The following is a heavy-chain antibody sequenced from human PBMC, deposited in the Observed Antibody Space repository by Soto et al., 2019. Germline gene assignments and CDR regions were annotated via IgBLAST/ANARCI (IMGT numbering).Heavy chain of an antibody. J-gene: IGHJ4*02. CDR3: AHRRSGYFDS. Sequence: QITLKESGPTLVKPTQTLTLTCTFSVFSLTETGMGVGWIRQPPGKALEWLALIYWDDDKRYSPSLKRGLTISKDASKNQVVLTQSHVDAVDTATYYCAHRRSGYFDSWGAGTLVTVSS. CDR2: IYWDDDK. CDR1: VFSLTETGMG. V-gene: IGHV2-5*02.